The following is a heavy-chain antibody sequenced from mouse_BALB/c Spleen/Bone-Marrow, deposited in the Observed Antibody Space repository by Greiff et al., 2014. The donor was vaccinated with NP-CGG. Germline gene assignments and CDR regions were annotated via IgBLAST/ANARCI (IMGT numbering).Heavy chain of an antibody. CDR2: IDTSDSYT. Sequence: QVQLKQSGAGLVMPGASVKMSCKASGYTFTDYWMHWVKQRPGQGLEWIGAIDTSDSYTSYNQKFKGKATLTVDESSSTAYMQLSSLTSEDSAVYYCAKRRGGAKDYWGQGTSVTVSS. J-gene: IGHJ4*01. V-gene: IGHV1-69*01. CDR1: GYTFTDYW. D-gene: IGHD1-2*01. CDR3: AKRRGGAKDY.